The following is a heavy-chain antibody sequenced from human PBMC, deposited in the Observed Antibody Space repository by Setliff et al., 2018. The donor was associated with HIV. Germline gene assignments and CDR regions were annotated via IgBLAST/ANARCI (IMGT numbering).Heavy chain of an antibody. Sequence: GGSLRLSCAASGFTFSCYAMHWVRQAPGKGLEWVAVISYDGSNKYYADSVKGRFTISRDNSKNTLYLQMNSLRAEDTAVYYCARQGGRGEILRFGESGYYYYMDVWGKGTTVTVSS. CDR1: GFTFSCYA. D-gene: IGHD3-10*01. CDR2: ISYDGSNK. J-gene: IGHJ6*03. V-gene: IGHV3-30*04. CDR3: ARQGGRGEILRFGESGYYYYMDV.